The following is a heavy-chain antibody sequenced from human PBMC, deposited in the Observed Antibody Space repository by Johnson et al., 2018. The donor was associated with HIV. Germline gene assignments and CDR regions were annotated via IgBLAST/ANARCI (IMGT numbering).Heavy chain of an antibody. CDR1: GITVSSNY. D-gene: IGHD1-26*01. Sequence: MLLVESGGGLAQPGGSLRLSCAASGITVSSNYMSWVRQAPGKGLEWVSVIFTVGDVYYADSVKGRFTISRDNSKNTLYLQMNSLRAEDTALYYCARDSGSYQGAFDIWGQGTMVTVSS. J-gene: IGHJ3*02. CDR2: IFTVGDV. V-gene: IGHV3-66*02. CDR3: ARDSGSYQGAFDI.